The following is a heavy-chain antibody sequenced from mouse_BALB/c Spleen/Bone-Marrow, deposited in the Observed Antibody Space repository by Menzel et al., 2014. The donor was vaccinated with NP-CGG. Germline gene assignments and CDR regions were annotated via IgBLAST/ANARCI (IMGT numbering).Heavy chain of an antibody. J-gene: IGHJ3*01. V-gene: IGHV1-7*01. CDR1: GYTFTSYW. CDR2: INPSTGYT. CDR3: ARGYYGSSLVY. D-gene: IGHD1-1*01. Sequence: VQGVESGAELAKPGASVKMSCKASGYTFTSYWMHWVKQRPGQGLEWIGYINPSTGYTEYNQKFKDKATLTADKSSSTAYMQLSSQASEDSAVYYCARGYYGSSLVYWGQGTLVTSST.